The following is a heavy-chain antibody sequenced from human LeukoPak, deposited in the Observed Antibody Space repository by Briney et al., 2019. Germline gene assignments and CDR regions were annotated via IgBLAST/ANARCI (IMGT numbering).Heavy chain of an antibody. Sequence: PSETLSLTCTVSGGSISSYYWSWIRQPPGKGLEWIGYIYYSGSTNYNPSLKSRVTISVDTSKNQFSLKLSSVTAADTAVYYCARDGAGVGLRLGELSFAFEYWGQGTLVTVSS. CDR2: IYYSGST. J-gene: IGHJ4*02. CDR3: ARDGAGVGLRLGELSFAFEY. V-gene: IGHV4-59*01. D-gene: IGHD3-16*02. CDR1: GGSISSYY.